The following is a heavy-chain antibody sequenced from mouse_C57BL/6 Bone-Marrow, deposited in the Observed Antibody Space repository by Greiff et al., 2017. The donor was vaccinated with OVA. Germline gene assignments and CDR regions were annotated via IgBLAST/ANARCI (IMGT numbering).Heavy chain of an antibody. J-gene: IGHJ4*01. CDR2: ISYDGSN. V-gene: IGHV3-6*01. CDR1: GYSITSGYY. CDR3: ARDGGTTAYYYAMDY. Sequence: EVKLQESGPGLVKPSQSLSLTCSVTGYSITSGYYWNWIRQFPGNNLEWMGYISYDGSNNYNPSLKNRISIPRDTSKNQFFLKLNSVTTEDTATYYGARDGGTTAYYYAMDYWGQGTSVTVSS. D-gene: IGHD1-2*01.